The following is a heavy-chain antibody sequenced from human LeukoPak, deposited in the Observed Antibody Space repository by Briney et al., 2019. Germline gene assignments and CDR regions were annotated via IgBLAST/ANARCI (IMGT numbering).Heavy chain of an antibody. V-gene: IGHV4-59*08. J-gene: IGHJ4*02. CDR1: GGSSSSYY. D-gene: IGHD6-13*01. CDR3: ARDSSSWSPKYYLHY. Sequence: SETLSLTCTVSGGSSSSYYWSWIRQPPGKGLEWIGYIYYSGSTNYNPSLKSRVTISVDTSKNQFSLKLSSVTAADTAVYYCARDSSSWSPKYYLHYWGQGTLVTVSS. CDR2: IYYSGST.